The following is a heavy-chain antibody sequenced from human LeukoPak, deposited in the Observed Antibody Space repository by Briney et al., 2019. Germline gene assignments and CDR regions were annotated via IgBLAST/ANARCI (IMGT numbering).Heavy chain of an antibody. Sequence: NPSETLSLTCTVSGGSISSSSYYWGWIRQPPGTGLEWIGSIYYSGSTYYNPSLKSRVTISVDTSKNQFSLKLSSVTAADTAMYYCARAPRHYYGSGSYWFDYWGQGTLVTVSS. CDR3: ARAPRHYYGSGSYWFDY. D-gene: IGHD3-10*01. CDR2: IYYSGST. J-gene: IGHJ4*02. CDR1: GGSISSSSYY. V-gene: IGHV4-39*07.